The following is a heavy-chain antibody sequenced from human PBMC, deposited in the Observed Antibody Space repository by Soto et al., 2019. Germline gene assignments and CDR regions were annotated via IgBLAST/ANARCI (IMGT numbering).Heavy chain of an antibody. CDR1: GGSFSGYY. Sequence: PSETLSLTCAVYGGSFSGYYWSWIRQPPGKGLEWIGEINHSGSTNYNPSLKSRVTISVDTSKNQFSLKLSSVTAADTAVYYCARGICSGGSCYSSYYFDYWGQGTLVTVSS. V-gene: IGHV4-34*01. CDR2: INHSGST. D-gene: IGHD2-15*01. CDR3: ARGICSGGSCYSSYYFDY. J-gene: IGHJ4*02.